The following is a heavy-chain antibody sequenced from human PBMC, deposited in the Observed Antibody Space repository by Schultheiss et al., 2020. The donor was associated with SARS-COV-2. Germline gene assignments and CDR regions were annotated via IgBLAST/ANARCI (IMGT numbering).Heavy chain of an antibody. CDR3: ATRQGGTTVVTPVGFDY. Sequence: SQTLSLTCAVYGGSFSGYYWSWIRQPPGKGLEWIGEINHSGSTNYNPSLKIRVTISVDTSKNQFSLKLSSVTAADTAVYYCATRQGGTTVVTPVGFDYWGQGTLVTVSS. CDR2: INHSGST. CDR1: GGSFSGYY. D-gene: IGHD4-23*01. J-gene: IGHJ4*02. V-gene: IGHV4-34*01.